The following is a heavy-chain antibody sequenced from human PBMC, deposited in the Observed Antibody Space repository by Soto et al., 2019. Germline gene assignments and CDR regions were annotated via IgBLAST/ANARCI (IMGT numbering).Heavy chain of an antibody. CDR2: INHSGST. V-gene: IGHV4-34*01. D-gene: IGHD1-26*01. J-gene: IGHJ5*02. Sequence: LTCAVYGGSFSGYYWSWIRQPPGKGLEWIGEINHSGSTNYNPSLKSRVTISVDTSKNQFSLKLSSVTAADTAVYYCARGLESGSLYNWFDPWGQGTLVTV. CDR1: GGSFSGYY. CDR3: ARGLESGSLYNWFDP.